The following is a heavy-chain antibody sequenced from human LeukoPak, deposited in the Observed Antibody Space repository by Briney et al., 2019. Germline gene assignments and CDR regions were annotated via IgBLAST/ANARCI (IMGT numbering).Heavy chain of an antibody. D-gene: IGHD6-13*01. J-gene: IGHJ5*02. CDR3: ARAGSSSWYWFDP. V-gene: IGHV1-18*01. Sequence: GASVKVSCKASGYTFTSYGISWVRQAPGQGLEWMGWISAYNGNTNYAQKFQGRVTMTRDTSISTAYMELSRLRSDDTAVYYCARAGSSSWYWFDPWGQGTLVTVSS. CDR2: ISAYNGNT. CDR1: GYTFTSYG.